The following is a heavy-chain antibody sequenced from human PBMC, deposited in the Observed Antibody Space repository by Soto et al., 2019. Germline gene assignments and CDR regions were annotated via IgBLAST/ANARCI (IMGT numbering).Heavy chain of an antibody. Sequence: GGSLRLSCAASGFTFSSYGMHWVRQAPGKGLEWVAVISYDGSNKYYADSVKGRFTISRDNSKNTLYLQMNSLRAEDTAVYYCARDWQLRFLELGPSYGMDVWGQGTTVTVSS. CDR2: ISYDGSNK. V-gene: IGHV3-30*03. D-gene: IGHD3-3*01. J-gene: IGHJ6*02. CDR1: GFTFSSYG. CDR3: ARDWQLRFLELGPSYGMDV.